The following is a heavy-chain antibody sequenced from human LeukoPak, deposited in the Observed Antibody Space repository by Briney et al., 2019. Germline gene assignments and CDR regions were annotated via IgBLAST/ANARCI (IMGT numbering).Heavy chain of an antibody. Sequence: SVKVSCKASGGTFSSYSISWVRQAPGRGLEGMGRIIPILGIANYAQKFEGRVTITADKSTSTAYMELSSLRSEDTAVYYCAREKTDSSGYYYLLGYFDYWGQGTLVTVSS. J-gene: IGHJ4*02. CDR3: AREKTDSSGYYYLLGYFDY. CDR1: GGTFSSYS. CDR2: IIPILGIA. D-gene: IGHD3-22*01. V-gene: IGHV1-69*04.